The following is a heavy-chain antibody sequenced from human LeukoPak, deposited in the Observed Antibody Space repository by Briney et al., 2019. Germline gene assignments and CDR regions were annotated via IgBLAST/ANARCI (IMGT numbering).Heavy chain of an antibody. D-gene: IGHD2-2*01. Sequence: GGSLRLSCAASGFTFSSYEMNWVRQAPGKGLEWVSYISSSGSTIYYADSVKGRFTISRDNAKNSLYLQMNSLRAEDTAVYYCASFPVGIVVVPAAMELDYWGQGTLVTVSS. CDR1: GFTFSSYE. V-gene: IGHV3-48*03. CDR2: ISSSGSTI. J-gene: IGHJ4*02. CDR3: ASFPVGIVVVPAAMELDY.